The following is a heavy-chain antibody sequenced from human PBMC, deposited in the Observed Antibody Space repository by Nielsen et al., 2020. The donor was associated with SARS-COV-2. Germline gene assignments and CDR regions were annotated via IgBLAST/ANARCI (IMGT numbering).Heavy chain of an antibody. Sequence: GESLNISCAASGFTFSSYGMHWVRQAPGKGLEWVAVIWYDGSNKYYADSVKGRFTISRDNSKNTLYLQMNSLRAEDTAVYYCARDSIGDNWYFDLWGRGTLVTVSS. CDR3: ARDSIGDNWYFDL. CDR1: GFTFSSYG. CDR2: IWYDGSNK. D-gene: IGHD3-10*01. V-gene: IGHV3-33*01. J-gene: IGHJ2*01.